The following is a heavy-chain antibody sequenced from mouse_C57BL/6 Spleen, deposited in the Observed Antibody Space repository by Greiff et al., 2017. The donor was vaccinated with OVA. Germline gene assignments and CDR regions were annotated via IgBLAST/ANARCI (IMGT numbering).Heavy chain of an antibody. V-gene: IGHV1-82*01. CDR1: GYAFSSSW. CDR3: ALITTVHYAMDY. J-gene: IGHJ4*01. Sequence: VQLQQSGPELVKPGASVKISCKASGYAFSSSWMNWVKQRPGKGLEWIGRIYPGDGDTNYNGKFKGKATLTADKSSSTAYMQLSSLTSEDSAVYYCALITTVHYAMDYWGQGTSVTVSS. D-gene: IGHD1-1*01. CDR2: IYPGDGDT.